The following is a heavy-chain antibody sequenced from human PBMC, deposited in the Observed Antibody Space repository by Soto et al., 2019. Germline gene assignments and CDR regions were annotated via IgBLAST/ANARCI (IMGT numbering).Heavy chain of an antibody. Sequence: EVQLVESGGGLVQPGGSLRISCTASGFSLGDYEMNWVRQAPGQGLQWVSYINGRGTSTYYADSVEGRFTISRDNAKNSLFLQMSSLRVEDTGVYYCARDRGAVAAWGQGTQFTVSS. D-gene: IGHD6-19*01. CDR1: GFSLGDYE. CDR3: ARDRGAVAA. V-gene: IGHV3-48*03. J-gene: IGHJ5*02. CDR2: INGRGTST.